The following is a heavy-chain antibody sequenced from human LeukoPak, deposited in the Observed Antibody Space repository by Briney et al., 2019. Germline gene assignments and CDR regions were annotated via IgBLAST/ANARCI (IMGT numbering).Heavy chain of an antibody. V-gene: IGHV1-2*02. D-gene: IGHD3-10*01. CDR1: GYTFNNYY. CDR2: IKPNSGDT. Sequence: ASVKVSCKASGYTFNNYYVYWVRQAPGQGLEWMAWIKPNSGDTNYAQNFLGRVTVTRDTSIATAYMELSGVNTDDTAVYFCARGGHTDYSGAGSFEFWGQGSRVTVS. J-gene: IGHJ4*02. CDR3: ARGGHTDYSGAGSFEF.